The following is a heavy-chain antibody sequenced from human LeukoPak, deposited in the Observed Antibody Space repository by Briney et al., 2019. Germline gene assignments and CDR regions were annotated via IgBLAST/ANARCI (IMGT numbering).Heavy chain of an antibody. V-gene: IGHV4-59*08. CDR2: IYYSGST. CDR3: ARQDERGYSYGYPSWFDP. Sequence: PSETLSLTCTVSGGSISSYYWSWIRQPPGKGLEWIGYIYYSGSTNYNPSLKSRVTISVDTSKNQFSLKLSSVTAADTAVYYCARQDERGYSYGYPSWFDPWGRGTLVTVSS. J-gene: IGHJ5*02. D-gene: IGHD5-18*01. CDR1: GGSISSYY.